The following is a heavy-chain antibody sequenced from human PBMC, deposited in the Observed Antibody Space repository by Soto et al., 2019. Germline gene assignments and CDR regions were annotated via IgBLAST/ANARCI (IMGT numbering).Heavy chain of an antibody. CDR2: ISGSGGIT. CDR1: GFTFSSYA. D-gene: IGHD1-7*01. CDR3: AKNVAHQYNWNYVVRYYGMDV. J-gene: IGHJ6*02. Sequence: GGSLSLSCAASGFTFSSYAMSWVRQAPGKGLEWVSAISGSGGITYNADPVKGRFTISRDNSKNTLYLQMNSLRAEDTAVYNCAKNVAHQYNWNYVVRYYGMDVWGQGTTVTVSS. V-gene: IGHV3-23*01.